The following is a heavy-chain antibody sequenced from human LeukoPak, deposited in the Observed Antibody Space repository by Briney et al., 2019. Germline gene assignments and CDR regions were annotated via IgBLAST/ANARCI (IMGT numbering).Heavy chain of an antibody. CDR1: GFTFSSYA. CDR3: ARAGKAAAGTPWFDP. J-gene: IGHJ5*02. CDR2: ISSNGGST. V-gene: IGHV3-64*01. Sequence: GGSLRLSCAVSGFTFSSYAMHCVRQAPGKGLEYVSAISSNGGSTYYANSVKGRFTISRDNSKNTLYLQMGSLRAEDMAVYYCARAGKAAAGTPWFDPWGQGTLVTVSS. D-gene: IGHD6-13*01.